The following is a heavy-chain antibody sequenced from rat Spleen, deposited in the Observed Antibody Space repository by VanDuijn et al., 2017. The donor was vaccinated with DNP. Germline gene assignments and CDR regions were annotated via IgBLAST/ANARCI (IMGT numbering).Heavy chain of an antibody. J-gene: IGHJ3*01. V-gene: IGHV5-35*01. CDR1: GFSFRSNW. Sequence: EVQLVESGGGSVQPGSPLKLSCAASGFSFRSNWLNWIRQAPGKGLEWVASITPDGSTTYYPDTVKGRFMISKDDARDTGYLQMNNLRSEDTAMYYCSSGGPDMIQGNWFAYWGQGTLVTVSS. CDR2: ITPDGSTT. CDR3: SSGGPDMIQGNWFAY. D-gene: IGHD2-3*01.